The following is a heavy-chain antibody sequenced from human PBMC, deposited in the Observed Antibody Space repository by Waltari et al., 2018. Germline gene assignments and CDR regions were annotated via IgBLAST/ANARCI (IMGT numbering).Heavy chain of an antibody. J-gene: IGHJ4*02. CDR3: ARDGGERNFDY. V-gene: IGHV3-33*01. CDR2: IWYDGSNK. D-gene: IGHD3-16*01. CDR1: GFTFSSYG. Sequence: QVQLVESGGGVVQPGTSLSLSCAAAGFTFSSYGMLWVLRAPGKGLEWVAVIWYDGSNKYYADSVKGRFTISRDNSKNTLYLQMNSLRAEDTAVYYCARDGGERNFDYWGQGTLVTVSS.